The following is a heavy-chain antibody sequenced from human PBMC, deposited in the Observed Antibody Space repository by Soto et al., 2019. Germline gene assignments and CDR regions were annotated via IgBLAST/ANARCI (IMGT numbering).Heavy chain of an antibody. CDR3: AHSYGDSFDY. Sequence: QITLKESGPTLVKPTQTLTLTCTFSGFSLSTSGVGVGWIRQPPGKALEWLAVIYWDDDKRYSPSLKCRLTITKDTSKNQVVLIMTNMDPVDTATYYCAHSYGDSFDYWGQGTLVTVSS. CDR1: GFSLSTSGVG. CDR2: IYWDDDK. V-gene: IGHV2-5*02. D-gene: IGHD4-17*01. J-gene: IGHJ4*02.